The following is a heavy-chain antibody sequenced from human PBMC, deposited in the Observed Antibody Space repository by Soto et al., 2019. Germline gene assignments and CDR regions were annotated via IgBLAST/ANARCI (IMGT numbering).Heavy chain of an antibody. Sequence: KTSETLSLTCTVSGGSISSGGYYWSWIRQHPGKGLEWIGYIYYSGSTYYNPSLKSRVTISVDTSTNQFSLKLSSVTAADTAVYYCARDTSGYDYLDFWGQGTLVTVSS. V-gene: IGHV4-31*03. CDR2: IYYSGST. CDR1: GGSISSGGYY. D-gene: IGHD5-12*01. CDR3: ARDTSGYDYLDF. J-gene: IGHJ4*02.